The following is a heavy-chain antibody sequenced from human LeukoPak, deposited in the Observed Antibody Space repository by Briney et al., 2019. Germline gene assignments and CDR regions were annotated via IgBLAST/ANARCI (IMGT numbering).Heavy chain of an antibody. J-gene: IGHJ6*02. D-gene: IGHD1-26*01. Sequence: SETLSLTCTVSGGSISSYYWSWIRQPPGKGLEWIGYIYYSGSTNYNPSLKSRVTISVDTSKNQFSLKLSSVTAADTAMYYCARDSGVYGMDVWGQGTTVTVSS. CDR2: IYYSGST. CDR1: GGSISSYY. CDR3: ARDSGVYGMDV. V-gene: IGHV4-59*12.